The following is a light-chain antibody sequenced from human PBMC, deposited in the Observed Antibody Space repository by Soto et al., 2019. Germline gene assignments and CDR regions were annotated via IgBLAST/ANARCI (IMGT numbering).Light chain of an antibody. J-gene: IGLJ1*01. Sequence: SVLTQPPPASGSPGQSVTLFCPGTSSDIGAYNYVSWYQQYPGKAPKLMIFEVSKRPSGVPDRFSGSKSGNTASLTVSGLQAEDEADYYCCSYAGSNNLIFGTGTKVTVL. CDR1: SSDIGAYNY. CDR3: CSYAGSNNLI. V-gene: IGLV2-8*01. CDR2: EVS.